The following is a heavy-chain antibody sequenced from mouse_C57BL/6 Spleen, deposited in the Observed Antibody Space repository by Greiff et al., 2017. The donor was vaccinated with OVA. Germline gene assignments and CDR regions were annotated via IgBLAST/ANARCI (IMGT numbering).Heavy chain of an antibody. D-gene: IGHD1-1*01. CDR3: AGSYYYGSIDY. CDR1: GFTFTDYY. V-gene: IGHV7-3*01. CDR2: IRNKANGYTT. Sequence: EVKLMESGGGLVQPGGSLSLSCAASGFTFTDYYMSWVRQPPGKALEWLGFIRNKANGYTTEYSASVKGRFTISRDNSQSILYLQMNALRAEDSATYYCAGSYYYGSIDYWGQGTTLTVSS. J-gene: IGHJ2*01.